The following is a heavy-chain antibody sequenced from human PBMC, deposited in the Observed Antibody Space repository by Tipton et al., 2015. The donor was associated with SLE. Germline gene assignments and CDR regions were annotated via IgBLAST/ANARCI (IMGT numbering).Heavy chain of an antibody. CDR2: IIPIFGTA. CDR3: ARESDTAMAHDAFDI. D-gene: IGHD5-18*01. Sequence: QLVQSGAEVKKPGSSVKVSCKASGGTYSSYAISWVRHAPGQGLEWMGGIIPIFGTANYAQKFQGRVTITADKSTSTAYMELSSLRSEDTAVYYCARESDTAMAHDAFDIWGQGTMVTVSS. J-gene: IGHJ3*02. V-gene: IGHV1-69*06. CDR1: GGTYSSYA.